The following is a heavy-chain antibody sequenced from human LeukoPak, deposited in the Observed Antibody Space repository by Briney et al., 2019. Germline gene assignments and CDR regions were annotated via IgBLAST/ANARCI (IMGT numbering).Heavy chain of an antibody. J-gene: IGHJ4*02. CDR3: ARDSDSSGRLDY. V-gene: IGHV4-61*01. D-gene: IGHD3-22*01. CDR1: GGSVSSGSYY. Sequence: SETLSLTCTVSGGSVSSGSYYWSWIRQPPGKELEWIGYIYYSGSTIYNPSLKSRVTISLQTSKNQFSLKLSSVTAADTAVYYCARDSDSSGRLDYWGQGTLVTVSS. CDR2: IYYSGST.